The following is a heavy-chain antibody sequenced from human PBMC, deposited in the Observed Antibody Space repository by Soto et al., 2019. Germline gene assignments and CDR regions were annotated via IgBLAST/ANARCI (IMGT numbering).Heavy chain of an antibody. CDR3: AKDMAAAAPYYYGMDV. CDR1: GFTFSSYG. D-gene: IGHD6-13*01. J-gene: IGHJ6*02. V-gene: IGHV3-30*18. CDR2: ISYDGSNK. Sequence: SLRLSCAASGFTFSSYGMHWVRQAPGKGLEWVAVISYDGSNKYYADSVKGRFTISRDNSKNTLYLQMNSLRAKDTAVYYCAKDMAAAAPYYYGMDVWGQGTTVTVSS.